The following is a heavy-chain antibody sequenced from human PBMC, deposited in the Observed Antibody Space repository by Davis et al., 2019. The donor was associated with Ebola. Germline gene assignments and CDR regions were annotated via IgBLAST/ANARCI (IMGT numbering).Heavy chain of an antibody. D-gene: IGHD6-13*01. CDR1: GGSISSSDYY. CDR2: IYYSGST. J-gene: IGHJ1*01. CDR3: ARRPAFPGVVAAGYFNY. V-gene: IGHV4-39*02. Sequence: GSLRLSCSVSGGSISSSDYYWGWIRQPPGKGLEWIGTIYYSGSTDYNPSLKRRVTISVDPSNNHFSLKMSSVTAADTAVYYCARRPAFPGVVAAGYFNYWGQGTLVTVSS.